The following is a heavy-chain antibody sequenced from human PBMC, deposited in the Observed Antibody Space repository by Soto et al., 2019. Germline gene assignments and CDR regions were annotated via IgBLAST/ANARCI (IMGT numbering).Heavy chain of an antibody. V-gene: IGHV4-61*01. J-gene: IGHJ6*02. CDR2: IYYSGST. Sequence: QVQLQESGPGLVKPSETLSLTCTVSGGSVSSGSYYWSWIRQPPGKGLEWIGYIYYSGSTNYNPSLKSRVTISVDTYENQFSLELSSVTAADTAVYYCARDRAAVAATYYYYYGMDVWGQGTTVTVSS. CDR3: ARDRAAVAATYYYYYGMDV. CDR1: GGSVSSGSYY. D-gene: IGHD2-15*01.